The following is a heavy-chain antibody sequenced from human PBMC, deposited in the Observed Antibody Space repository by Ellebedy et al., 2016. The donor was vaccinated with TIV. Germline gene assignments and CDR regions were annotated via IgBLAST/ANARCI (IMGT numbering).Heavy chain of an antibody. CDR2: ISSGST. J-gene: IGHJ5*02. CDR1: GGSISSGSYY. Sequence: SETLSLTXTVSGGSISSGSYYWSWVRQPAGKGLEWIGRISSGSTSYNPSLRSRVTMSVDTSKNQFSLRLTSVMAADAAVYYCARGHNWFDLWGQGTLVIVSS. CDR3: ARGHNWFDL. V-gene: IGHV4-61*02.